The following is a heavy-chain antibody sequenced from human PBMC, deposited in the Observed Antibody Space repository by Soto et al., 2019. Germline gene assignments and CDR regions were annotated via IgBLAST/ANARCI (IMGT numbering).Heavy chain of an antibody. CDR2: LSSGGSYI. V-gene: IGHV3-21*01. D-gene: IGHD3-22*01. CDR1: GFTFSSYS. J-gene: IGHJ4*02. Sequence: PVGSLRLSCAASGFTFSSYSMNWVRQAPGKGLEWVSSLSSGGSYIYYADSVKGRFTISRDNAKNSLYLQMNSLRAEDTAVYYCARGIRDYYDSSGYYSDYWGQGTLVTVSS. CDR3: ARGIRDYYDSSGYYSDY.